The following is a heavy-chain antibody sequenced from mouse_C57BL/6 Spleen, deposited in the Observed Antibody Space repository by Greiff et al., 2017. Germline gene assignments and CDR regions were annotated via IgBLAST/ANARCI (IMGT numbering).Heavy chain of an antibody. CDR3: AREGSNKYFDV. J-gene: IGHJ1*03. V-gene: IGHV1-52*01. CDR2: IDPSDSET. Sequence: QVQLQQPGAELVRPGSSVKLSCKASGYTFTSYWMHWVKQRPIQGLEWIGNIDPSDSETHYNQKFKDKATLTVDKSSSTAYMQLSSLTSEESAVYYCAREGSNKYFDVWGTGTTVTVSS. D-gene: IGHD2-5*01. CDR1: GYTFTSYW.